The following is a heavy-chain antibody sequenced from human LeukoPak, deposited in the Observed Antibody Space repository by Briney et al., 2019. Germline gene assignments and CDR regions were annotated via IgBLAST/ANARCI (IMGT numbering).Heavy chain of an antibody. Sequence: GASVKVSCKASGYTFNDYYMHWVRQAPGQGLEWIGRINPDSGGTDYAQKFQDRVTMTRDTSITTAYMDLSRLRSDDTAVYYCARSSGRSPNRDYMDVWGKGTTVTISS. D-gene: IGHD1-14*01. CDR2: INPDSGGT. CDR3: ARSSGRSPNRDYMDV. CDR1: GYTFNDYY. J-gene: IGHJ6*03. V-gene: IGHV1-2*02.